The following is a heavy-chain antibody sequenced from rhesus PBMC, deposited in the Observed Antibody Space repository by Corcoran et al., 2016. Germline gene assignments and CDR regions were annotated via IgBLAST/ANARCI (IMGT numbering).Heavy chain of an antibody. J-gene: IGHJ4*01. CDR1: DYSLSSGFA. V-gene: IGHV4-127*01. CDR2: FGGMCGNH. D-gene: IGHD1-32*01. CDR3: ARGMYYFDF. Sequence: QVQLQESGPGLVKPSETLSLPCAVSDYSLSSGFARSCIRLPPGKGLEVIGYFGGMCGNHHYNPPLQSRINISKDTSKNQFSLKLNSCTAADTAVYHWARGMYYFDFWGRGGLVTVSS.